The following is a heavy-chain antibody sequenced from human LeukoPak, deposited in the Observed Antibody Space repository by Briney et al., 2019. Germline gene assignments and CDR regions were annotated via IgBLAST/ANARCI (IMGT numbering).Heavy chain of an antibody. D-gene: IGHD6-25*01. CDR2: IHHSGSI. J-gene: IGHJ1*01. Sequence: SETLSLTCTVSGHSIANTYYWGWIRQSPGKGLDWIGSIHHSGSIFESGSTHYSPSLRSRVTVSADPAKNQISLTLRSVTAADTVVYFCARNASSGFFNDWGQGILVTVSS. CDR1: GHSIANTYY. CDR3: ARNASSGFFND. V-gene: IGHV4-28*05.